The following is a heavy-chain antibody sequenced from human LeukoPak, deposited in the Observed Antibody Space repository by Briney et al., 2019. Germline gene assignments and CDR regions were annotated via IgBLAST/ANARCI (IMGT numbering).Heavy chain of an antibody. Sequence: ASVKVSCKASGYTFTSYDISWVRQATGQGLEWMGWMNPNSGNTGYAQKFQGRVTITRNTSISTAYMELSSLRSEDTAVYYCARASNDFWSGYVRFDPWGQGTLVTVSS. D-gene: IGHD3-3*01. CDR1: GYTFTSYD. V-gene: IGHV1-8*03. CDR2: MNPNSGNT. J-gene: IGHJ5*02. CDR3: ARASNDFWSGYVRFDP.